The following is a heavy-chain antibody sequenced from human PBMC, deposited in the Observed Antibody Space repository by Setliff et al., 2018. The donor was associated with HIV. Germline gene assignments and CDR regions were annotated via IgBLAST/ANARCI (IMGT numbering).Heavy chain of an antibody. CDR1: GFAISDYA. CDR2: ITGEAETT. CDR3: AKESKRNCNGGFCPLHYDMDV. V-gene: IGHV3-23*01. Sequence: GESLKISCAGSGFAISDYAVSWVRQAPGKGLEWVSAITGEAETTFYAESLKGRLTISRDNSKNTVYLQIDSLRPEDTAIYYCAKESKRNCNGGFCPLHYDMDVWGPGTTVTVSS. J-gene: IGHJ6*03. D-gene: IGHD2-15*01.